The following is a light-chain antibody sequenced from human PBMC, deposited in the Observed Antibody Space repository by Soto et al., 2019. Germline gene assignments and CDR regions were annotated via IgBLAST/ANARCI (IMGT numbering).Light chain of an antibody. Sequence: QSALTQPASISGSPGQSITISCTGTSSDVGGYNYVSWYQQYPGKAPKLMIYDVDNRPSGVSNRFSGSKSGKTASLTISGLLAEDEADYYCSSYTSSSTVIFGGGTKLTVL. J-gene: IGLJ2*01. CDR3: SSYTSSSTVI. CDR2: DVD. CDR1: SSDVGGYNY. V-gene: IGLV2-14*03.